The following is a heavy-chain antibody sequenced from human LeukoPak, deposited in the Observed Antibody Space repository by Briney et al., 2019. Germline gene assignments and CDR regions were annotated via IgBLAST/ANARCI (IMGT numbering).Heavy chain of an antibody. Sequence: GGSLRLSCAASGFTFSDHWMYWVRHAPGKGLVSVSHINTDGTTTNYADSVKGRFTISRDNAKNTLYLQMNSLRAEDAAVYYCVRALGDYWGQGTLVTVS. J-gene: IGHJ4*02. V-gene: IGHV3-74*01. CDR3: VRALGDY. CDR1: GFTFSDHW. CDR2: INTDGTTT. D-gene: IGHD3-16*01.